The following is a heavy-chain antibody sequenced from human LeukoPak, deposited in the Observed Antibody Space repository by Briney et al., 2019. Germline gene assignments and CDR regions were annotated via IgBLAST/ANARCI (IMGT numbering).Heavy chain of an antibody. V-gene: IGHV3-7*01. CDR2: IKQDGSEK. J-gene: IGHJ6*03. Sequence: GGSLRLSCAASGFTFSSYWMSWVRQAPGKGLEWVANIKQDGSEKYYVDSVKGRFTISRDNAKNSLYLQMNSLRAEDTAVYYCARGGEERLLYFDWPMDVWGKGTTVTVSS. CDR1: GFTFSSYW. D-gene: IGHD3-9*01. CDR3: ARGGEERLLYFDWPMDV.